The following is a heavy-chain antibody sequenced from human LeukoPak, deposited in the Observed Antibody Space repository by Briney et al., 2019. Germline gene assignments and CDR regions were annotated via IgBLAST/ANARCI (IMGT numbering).Heavy chain of an antibody. D-gene: IGHD3-3*01. CDR2: MSGGGGST. Sequence: GGSLRLSCAASGFTFSSDAMSCVREAPGKGLEWVSPMSGGGGSTYYANYVKGPFTSSRDNSKNTLNMQMNSLRAEDTAVYYCARGPDFWSGDYFDYWGQGTLVTVSS. V-gene: IGHV3-23*01. CDR3: ARGPDFWSGDYFDY. J-gene: IGHJ4*02. CDR1: GFTFSSDA.